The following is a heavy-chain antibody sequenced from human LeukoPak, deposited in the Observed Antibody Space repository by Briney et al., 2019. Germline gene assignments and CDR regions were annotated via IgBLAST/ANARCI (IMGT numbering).Heavy chain of an antibody. Sequence: ASVRVSCKASGYSFTSFPIIWVRQAPGQGLEWMGWISAYNGNTNYAQKLQGRVTMTTDTSTSTAFMELRSLTSDDTAVYYCARVMGGSYLDYWGQGTLVIVSS. CDR2: ISAYNGNT. CDR3: ARVMGGSYLDY. D-gene: IGHD3-16*02. J-gene: IGHJ4*02. V-gene: IGHV1-18*01. CDR1: GYSFTSFP.